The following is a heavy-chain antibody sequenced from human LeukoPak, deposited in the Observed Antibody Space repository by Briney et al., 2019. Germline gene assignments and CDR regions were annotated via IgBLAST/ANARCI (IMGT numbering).Heavy chain of an antibody. CDR2: ISGSGGST. CDR3: AKDRTRTTMIVVVDTPPPNDDGMDV. Sequence: GGSLRLSCAASGFTFSSYAMSWVRQAPGKGLEWVSAISGSGGSTYYADSVKGRFTISRDNSKNTLYLQMNSLRAEDTAVYYCAKDRTRTTMIVVVDTPPPNDDGMDVWGQGTTVTVSS. CDR1: GFTFSSYA. V-gene: IGHV3-23*01. D-gene: IGHD3-22*01. J-gene: IGHJ6*02.